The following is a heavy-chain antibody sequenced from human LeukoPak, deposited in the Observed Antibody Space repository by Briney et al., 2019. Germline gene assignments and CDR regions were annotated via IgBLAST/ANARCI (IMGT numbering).Heavy chain of an antibody. CDR3: VRLLYSSGWYVSG. J-gene: IGHJ4*02. CDR1: GFTFSDHY. Sequence: PGGSLRLSCAASGFTFSDHYMDWVRQAPGEGLEWVGRSRNKGNSYRTEYAASVKGRFTISRDDSTNSLYLQMNSLKTEDTAVYYCVRLLYSSGWYVSGWGQGTLVTVSS. D-gene: IGHD6-19*01. V-gene: IGHV3-72*01. CDR2: SRNKGNSYRT.